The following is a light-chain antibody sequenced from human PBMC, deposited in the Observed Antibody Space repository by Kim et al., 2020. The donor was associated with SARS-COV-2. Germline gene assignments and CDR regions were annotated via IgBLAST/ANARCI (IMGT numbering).Light chain of an antibody. CDR2: GAS. CDR1: QSVSSNS. CDR3: QQYDSSGYT. J-gene: IGKJ2*01. V-gene: IGKV3-20*01. Sequence: LSPGERATLSCRASQSVSSNSLAWYQQKPGQAPRPLIYGASSRAPGIPDRFSGSGSGTDFTLTISRLEPEDFAVYYCQQYDSSGYTFGQGTKLEI.